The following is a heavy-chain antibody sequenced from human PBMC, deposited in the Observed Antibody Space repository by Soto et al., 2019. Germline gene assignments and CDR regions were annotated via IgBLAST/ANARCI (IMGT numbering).Heavy chain of an antibody. J-gene: IGHJ6*02. D-gene: IGHD3-10*01. CDR3: ARDSVGGSGSPYGMDV. CDR2: ISAYNGNT. V-gene: IGHV1-18*04. Sequence: ASVKVSCKASGYTFTSYGISWVRQAPGQGLEWMGWISAYNGNTNYAQKLQGRVTMTTDTSTSTAYMELRSLRSDDTAVYYCARDSVGGSGSPYGMDVWGQGTTVTVSS. CDR1: GYTFTSYG.